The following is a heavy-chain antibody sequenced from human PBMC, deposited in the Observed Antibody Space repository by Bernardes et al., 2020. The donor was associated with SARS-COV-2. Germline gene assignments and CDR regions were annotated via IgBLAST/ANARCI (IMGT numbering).Heavy chain of an antibody. V-gene: IGHV3-74*01. CDR2: INPDGSST. CDR3: ARDLGYCTNGVCSP. J-gene: IGHJ5*02. D-gene: IGHD2-8*01. CDR1: GFTFSSSC. Sequence: GGSLRLSRAASGFTFSSSCFHWVRQAPGKGLVWVSRINPDGSSTNYADSVKGRFTIYRDNAKNTLFLQMSSLRAEDTAMYYCARDLGYCTNGVCSPWGQGTLVTVSS.